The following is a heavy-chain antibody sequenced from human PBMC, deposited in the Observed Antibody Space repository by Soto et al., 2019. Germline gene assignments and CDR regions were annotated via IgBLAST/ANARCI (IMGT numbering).Heavy chain of an antibody. CDR1: GFTFSSYA. CDR3: AKATASSGTSSWFDP. Sequence: CGSLRLSCAASGFTFSSYAMTWVRPAPGKGLEWVSAISGSGGNTYYADSVKGRFTISRDNCNNTLYLQMNSLRDDETWLFCCAKATASSGTSSWFDPWGQGTLVTVSS. J-gene: IGHJ5*02. CDR2: ISGSGGNT. D-gene: IGHD6-13*01. V-gene: IGHV3-23*01.